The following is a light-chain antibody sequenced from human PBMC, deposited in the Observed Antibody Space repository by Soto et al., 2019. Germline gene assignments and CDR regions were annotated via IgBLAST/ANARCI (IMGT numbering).Light chain of an antibody. CDR2: GAS. V-gene: IGKV3-20*01. CDR1: QTVSGSY. CDR3: QQYGSSPRT. J-gene: IGKJ1*01. Sequence: NALTQSPGTLSLSPGERANLSCRASQTVSGSYVAWYQQKPGQTPRLLIYGASSRATGIPDRFSGSGSGTDFTLTISRLEPEDFAVYYCQQYGSSPRTFGQGTKVDI.